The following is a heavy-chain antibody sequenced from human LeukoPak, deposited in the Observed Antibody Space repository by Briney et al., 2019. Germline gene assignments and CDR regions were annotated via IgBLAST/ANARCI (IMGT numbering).Heavy chain of an antibody. CDR1: GFTFSRYW. Sequence: GGSLRLSCAASGFTFSRYWMSWVRQPPGKGLEWVANINEDGSEKIYVDFVKGRFTISRDNAKNSLYLQMNSLRGEDRAVYYCARQRYMDVWGKGTTVTVSS. V-gene: IGHV3-7*01. CDR2: INEDGSEK. CDR3: ARQRYMDV. J-gene: IGHJ6*03.